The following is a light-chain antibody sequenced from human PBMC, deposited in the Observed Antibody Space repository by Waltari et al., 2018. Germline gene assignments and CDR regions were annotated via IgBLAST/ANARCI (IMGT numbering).Light chain of an antibody. J-gene: IGLJ2*01. Sequence: WEQQHPGIAPKLLLYDVSDRPSGVSDRFSGSKSGKTASLTISGLQPEDAADYYCSSYTRRNTVIFGGGTKLTVV. CDR2: DVS. CDR3: SSYTRRNTVI. V-gene: IGLV2-14*03.